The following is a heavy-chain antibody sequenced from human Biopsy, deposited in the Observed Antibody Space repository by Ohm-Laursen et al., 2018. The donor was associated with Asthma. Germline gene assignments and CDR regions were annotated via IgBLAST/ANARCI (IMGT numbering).Heavy chain of an antibody. CDR3: VRQQYSSSWSYFDY. D-gene: IGHD3-22*01. J-gene: IGHJ4*02. Sequence: ETLSLTCTVSGGSITSSSYYWGWIRQPPGKGMEWIGSMYHSGSPNYHPSLKSRATISVNRSKNRLSLKMSSVTAADTAVYFCVRQQYSSSWSYFDYWGQGALVTVSS. CDR2: MYHSGSP. V-gene: IGHV4-39*01. CDR1: GGSITSSSYY.